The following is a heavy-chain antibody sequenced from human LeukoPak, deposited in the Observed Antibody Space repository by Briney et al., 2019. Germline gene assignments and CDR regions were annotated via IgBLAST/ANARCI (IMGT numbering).Heavy chain of an antibody. Sequence: PGGSLRLSCAAFGFTFSSYAMSWVRQAPGKGLEWVSAISGSGGSTYYADSVKGRFTISRDNSKNTLYLQMNSLRAEDTAVYYCAKGIWTGGNYYGMDVWGQGTTVTVSS. CDR1: GFTFSSYA. CDR2: ISGSGGST. V-gene: IGHV3-23*01. D-gene: IGHD2-8*02. J-gene: IGHJ6*02. CDR3: AKGIWTGGNYYGMDV.